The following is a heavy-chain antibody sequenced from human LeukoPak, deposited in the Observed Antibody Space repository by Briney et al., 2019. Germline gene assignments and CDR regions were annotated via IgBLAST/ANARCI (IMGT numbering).Heavy chain of an antibody. Sequence: PEGSLRLSCAASGFTFSSYSMNWVRQAPGKGLEWVSSISSSSSYIYYADSVKGRFTISRDNAKNSLYLQMNSLRAEDTAVYYCARNPSSGYPFDYWGQGTLVTVSS. D-gene: IGHD3-22*01. J-gene: IGHJ4*02. CDR3: ARNPSSGYPFDY. CDR2: ISSSSSYI. CDR1: GFTFSSYS. V-gene: IGHV3-21*01.